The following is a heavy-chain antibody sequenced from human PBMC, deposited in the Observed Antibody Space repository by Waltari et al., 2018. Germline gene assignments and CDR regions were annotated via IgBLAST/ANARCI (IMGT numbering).Heavy chain of an antibody. D-gene: IGHD3-3*01. CDR1: GFTFSSYW. CDR3: AGFGVVQTYYFDY. Sequence: EVQLVESGGGLVQPGEYLRLSCAASGFTFSSYWMSWVRQAQGKGLEWVANIKQDGSEKYYVDSVKGRFTISRDNAKNSLYLQMNSLRAEDTAVYYCAGFGVVQTYYFDYWGQGTLVTVSS. V-gene: IGHV3-7*01. J-gene: IGHJ4*02. CDR2: IKQDGSEK.